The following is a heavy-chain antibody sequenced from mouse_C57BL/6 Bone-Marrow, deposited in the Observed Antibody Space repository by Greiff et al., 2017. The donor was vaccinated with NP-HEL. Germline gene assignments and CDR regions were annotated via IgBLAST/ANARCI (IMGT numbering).Heavy chain of an antibody. CDR2: INPNNGGT. CDR3: ARSYSWNYFDY. D-gene: IGHD2-12*01. J-gene: IGHJ2*01. V-gene: IGHV1-18*01. Sequence: EVQLQQSGPEPVKPGASVKIPCKASGYTFTDYNMDWVKQSHGKSLEWIGDINPNNGGTIYNQKFKGKATLTVEKSSSTAYMELRSLTSEDTAVYYCARSYSWNYFDYWGQGTTLTVSS. CDR1: GYTFTDYN.